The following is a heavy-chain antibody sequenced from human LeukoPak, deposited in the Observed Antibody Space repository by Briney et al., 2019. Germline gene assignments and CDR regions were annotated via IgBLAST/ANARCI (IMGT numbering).Heavy chain of an antibody. V-gene: IGHV3-11*05. Sequence: GGSLRLSCAVSGFTFSDYYMSWIRQAPGKGLEWVSYISSSSSYTNYADSVKGRFTISRDNAKNSLYLQMNSLRAEDTAVYYCARVGPYSSSWYYFDYWGQGTLVTVSS. CDR3: ARVGPYSSSWYYFDY. D-gene: IGHD6-13*01. J-gene: IGHJ4*02. CDR2: ISSSSSYT. CDR1: GFTFSDYY.